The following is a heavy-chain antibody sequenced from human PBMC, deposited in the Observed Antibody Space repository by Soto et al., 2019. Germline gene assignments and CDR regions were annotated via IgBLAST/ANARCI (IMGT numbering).Heavy chain of an antibody. D-gene: IGHD6-6*01. V-gene: IGHV1-3*01. CDR1: GYTFTSYA. Sequence: ASVKVSCKASGYTFTSYAMHWVRQAPGQRLEWMGWINAGNGNTKYSQKFQGRVTITRDTSASTAYMELSSLRSEDTAVYYCAREGYSSSTTINYYYSYLAVRGKGTTVTVSS. CDR2: INAGNGNT. CDR3: AREGYSSSTTINYYYSYLAV. J-gene: IGHJ6*03.